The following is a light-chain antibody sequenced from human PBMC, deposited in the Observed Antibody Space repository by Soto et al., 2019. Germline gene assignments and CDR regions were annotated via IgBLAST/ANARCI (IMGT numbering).Light chain of an antibody. CDR2: DAS. Sequence: IVLTQSPATLSVSPGETATLSCRASENINTYLAWYQQKPGQAPQLLIYDASNRATGIPARFSASGSGTDFTLTISSLEPEDFAVYYCQHRYNWPLTFGGGTKVEIK. J-gene: IGKJ4*01. V-gene: IGKV3-11*01. CDR3: QHRYNWPLT. CDR1: ENINTY.